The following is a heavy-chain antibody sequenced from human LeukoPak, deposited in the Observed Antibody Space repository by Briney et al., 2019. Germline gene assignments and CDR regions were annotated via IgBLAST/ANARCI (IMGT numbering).Heavy chain of an antibody. Sequence: SETLSLTCTVSGGSISSYYWSWIRQPPGKGLEWIGNIYYSGSTNYNPSLKSRVTISVDTSKNQFSLKLSSVTAADTAVYYCARASHWNQLHYFDYWGQGTLVTVSS. CDR2: IYYSGST. D-gene: IGHD1-1*01. CDR3: ARASHWNQLHYFDY. V-gene: IGHV4-59*12. J-gene: IGHJ4*02. CDR1: GGSISSYY.